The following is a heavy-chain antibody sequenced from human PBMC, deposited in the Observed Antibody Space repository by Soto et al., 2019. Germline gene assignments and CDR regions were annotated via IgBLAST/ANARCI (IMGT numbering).Heavy chain of an antibody. CDR1: GGSISSYY. CDR2: IYTSGST. Sequence: QVQLQESGPGLVKPSETLSLTCTVSGGSISSYYWSWIRQPAGKGLEWIGRIYTSGSTNYNPSLKSRVTMSVDTSKNQFSRKLSSVTAADTAVYYCARGGWGMTTVTTFDYWGQGTLVTVSS. J-gene: IGHJ4*02. D-gene: IGHD4-17*01. CDR3: ARGGWGMTTVTTFDY. V-gene: IGHV4-4*07.